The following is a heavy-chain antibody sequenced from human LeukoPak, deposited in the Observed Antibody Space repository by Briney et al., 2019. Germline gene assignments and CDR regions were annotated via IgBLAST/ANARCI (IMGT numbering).Heavy chain of an antibody. CDR3: ARPPLRYSSSLNWFDP. V-gene: IGHV3-30-3*01. D-gene: IGHD6-13*01. Sequence: GGSLRLSCAASGFTFSNYAMHWVRQAPGKGLEWVAVISYDGSNKYYADSVKGRFTISRDNSKNTLYLQMSSLRAEDTAVYYCARPPLRYSSSLNWFDPWGQGTLVTVSS. J-gene: IGHJ5*02. CDR2: ISYDGSNK. CDR1: GFTFSNYA.